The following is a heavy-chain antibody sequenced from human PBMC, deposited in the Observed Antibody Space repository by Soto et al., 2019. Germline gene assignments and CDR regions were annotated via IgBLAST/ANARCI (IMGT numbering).Heavy chain of an antibody. V-gene: IGHV4-31*03. J-gene: IGHJ3*02. CDR1: GVSINSCGYY. CDR3: ARGSQLERDALDI. D-gene: IGHD1-1*01. CDR2: IYYTGHT. Sequence: QVQLQESGPGLVKPSQTLSLTCSVSGVSINSCGYYWSWIRHHPGKGLEWIGYIYYTGHTFYNPSLKSRVAMSLDTSKNKFSLKLSSVTAADTAVYYCARGSQLERDALDIWGQGTMVTVSS.